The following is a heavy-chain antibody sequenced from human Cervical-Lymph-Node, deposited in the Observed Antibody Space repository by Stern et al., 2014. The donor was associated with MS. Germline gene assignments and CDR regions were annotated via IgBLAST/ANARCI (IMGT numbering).Heavy chain of an antibody. CDR1: GDTFTRHA. V-gene: IGHV1-69*12. Sequence: QVQLVQSGAAVKKPGSSVKVSCQTSGDTFTRHAINWARQAPGQGLEWMGGIIPILGTTNHAQKFRDRVTITADASTNTVYMELNSLTSEDTAVYFCARAGGSTVGYYVDYWGQGTLVTVSS. D-gene: IGHD1-26*01. CDR3: ARAGGSTVGYYVDY. CDR2: IIPILGTT. J-gene: IGHJ4*02.